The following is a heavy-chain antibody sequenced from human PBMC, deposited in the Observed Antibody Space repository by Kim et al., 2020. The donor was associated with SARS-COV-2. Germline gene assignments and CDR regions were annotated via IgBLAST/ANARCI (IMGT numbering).Heavy chain of an antibody. CDR2: TYYRSKWYN. V-gene: IGHV6-1*01. J-gene: IGHJ3*02. CDR1: GDSVSSNSAA. CDR3: ARGPIWDTAMASDAFDI. D-gene: IGHD5-18*01. Sequence: SQTLSLTCAISGDSVSSNSAAWNWIRQSPSRGLEWLGRTYYRSKWYNDYAVSVKSRITINPDTSKNQFSLQLNSVTPEDTAVYYCARGPIWDTAMASDAFDIWGQGTMVTVSS.